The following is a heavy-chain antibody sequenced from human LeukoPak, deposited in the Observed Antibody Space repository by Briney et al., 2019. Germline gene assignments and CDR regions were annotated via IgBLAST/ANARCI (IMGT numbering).Heavy chain of an antibody. CDR2: ISYDGSNK. J-gene: IGHJ4*02. CDR1: GFTFSSYG. Sequence: GGSLRLSCAASGFTFSSYGMHWVRQAPGKGLEWVAVISYDGSNKYYAASVKGRFTISRDNSKNTLYLQMNSLRAEDTAVYYCAKLMGISGSFSDYWGQGTLVTVSS. D-gene: IGHD1-26*01. CDR3: AKLMGISGSFSDY. V-gene: IGHV3-30*18.